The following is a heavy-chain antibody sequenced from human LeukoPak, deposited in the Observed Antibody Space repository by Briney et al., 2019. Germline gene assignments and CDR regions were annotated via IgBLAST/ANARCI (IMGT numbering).Heavy chain of an antibody. CDR1: GGSISSYY. Sequence: SETLSLTCTVSGGSISSYYWSWIRQPPGKGLEWIGYIYYSGSTNYNPSLKSRVTISVGTSKNQFSLKLSSVTAADTAVYYCARGITYYYDSSGYYWFDPWGQGTLVTVSS. V-gene: IGHV4-59*01. CDR3: ARGITYYYDSSGYYWFDP. J-gene: IGHJ5*02. D-gene: IGHD3-22*01. CDR2: IYYSGST.